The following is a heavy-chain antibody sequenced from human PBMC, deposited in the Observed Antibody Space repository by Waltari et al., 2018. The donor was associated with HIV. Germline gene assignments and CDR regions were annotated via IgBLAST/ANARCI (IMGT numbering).Heavy chain of an antibody. J-gene: IGHJ4*02. D-gene: IGHD3-3*01. CDR2: IDEYGGIT. V-gene: IGHV3-74*01. CDR3: ARDLSGYSDY. Sequence: EVLLVESGGGLVQPGGSLILSCAASGFTFSTYWMHWVRQAPGKGLVWVSRIDEYGGITNYADSVEGRFTISRDNAKNTLYLQMNNLRAEDTATYYCARDLSGYSDYWGQGTLVTVSS. CDR1: GFTFSTYW.